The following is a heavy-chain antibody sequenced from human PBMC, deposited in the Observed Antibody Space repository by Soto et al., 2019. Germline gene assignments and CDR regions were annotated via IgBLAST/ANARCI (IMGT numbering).Heavy chain of an antibody. CDR1: GDSVSRNSAA. CDR2: TYYRSKWYN. Sequence: PSQTLSLTCAISGDSVSRNSAAWNWIRQSPSRGLEWLGRTYYRSKWYNDYAVSVKSRITINPDTSKNQFSLQLNSVTPEDTAVYYCARSSMIVVVITGPFDYWGQGTLVTVSS. V-gene: IGHV6-1*01. D-gene: IGHD3-22*01. J-gene: IGHJ4*02. CDR3: ARSSMIVVVITGPFDY.